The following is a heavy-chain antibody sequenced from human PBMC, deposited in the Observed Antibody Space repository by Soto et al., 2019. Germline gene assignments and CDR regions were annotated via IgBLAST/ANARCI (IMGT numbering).Heavy chain of an antibody. J-gene: IGHJ3*02. CDR3: VSFHSGYYQTDAFDI. V-gene: IGHV4-4*02. CDR2: IHHSGST. Sequence: QVHLQASGPGLVKPSGTLSLTCAVSGDAISSNNWWTWVRQPPGKGPEWIGEIHHSGSTNYNPSLKRRVTISIDNSKHKFSLNLSSVTAADTPMYYCVSFHSGYYQTDAFDICTQVTMVTVSS. CDR1: GDAISSNNW. D-gene: IGHD3-22*01.